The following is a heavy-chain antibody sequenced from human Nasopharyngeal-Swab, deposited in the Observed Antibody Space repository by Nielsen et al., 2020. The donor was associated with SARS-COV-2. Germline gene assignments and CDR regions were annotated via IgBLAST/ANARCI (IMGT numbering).Heavy chain of an antibody. V-gene: IGHV4-34*01. Sequence: PGKGLEWIGEINHSGSTNYNPSLKSRVTISVDTSKNQFSLKLSSVTAADTAVYYCARRILYDGMDVWGQGTTVTVSS. J-gene: IGHJ6*02. CDR3: ARRILYDGMDV. CDR2: INHSGST. D-gene: IGHD2-15*01.